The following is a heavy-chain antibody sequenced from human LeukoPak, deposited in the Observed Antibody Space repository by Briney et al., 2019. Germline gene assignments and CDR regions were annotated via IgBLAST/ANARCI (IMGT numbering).Heavy chain of an antibody. D-gene: IGHD3-10*01. CDR3: ARGPPLLWFGELLSGLGSGFDP. V-gene: IGHV4-30-4*01. CDR2: IYYSGST. J-gene: IGHJ5*02. CDR1: GGSISSGDYY. Sequence: SQTLSLTCTVSGGSISSGDYYWSWIRQPPGKGLEWIGYIYYSGSTYYNPSLKSRVTISVDTSKNQFSLRLSSVTAADTAVYYCARGPPLLWFGELLSGLGSGFDPWGQGTLVTVSS.